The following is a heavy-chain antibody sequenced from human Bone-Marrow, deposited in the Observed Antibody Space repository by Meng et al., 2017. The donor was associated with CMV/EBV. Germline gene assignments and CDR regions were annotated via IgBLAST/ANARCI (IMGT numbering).Heavy chain of an antibody. CDR1: FSFSSYG. V-gene: IGHV3-33*06. D-gene: IGHD3-10*01. J-gene: IGHJ4*02. Sequence: FSFSSYGMDWVRKGQGKGLEGVAVRWNDGSSKYYADSVKGRFTISRNNYKNTLYLQMNSLRAEDTAVYYCAKDRALWFGEPGAFDYWGQGTLVTVSS. CDR3: AKDRALWFGEPGAFDY. CDR2: RWNDGSSK.